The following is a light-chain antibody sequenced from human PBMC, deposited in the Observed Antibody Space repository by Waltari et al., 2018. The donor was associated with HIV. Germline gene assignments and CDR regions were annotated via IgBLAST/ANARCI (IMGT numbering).Light chain of an antibody. J-gene: IGLJ2*01. V-gene: IGLV2-18*02. Sequence: QSALTQPPSVSGSPGQSVNISCSGHSSDVGRCNRVSWYQQPPGTAPKLMIYEVNNRPSGVPDRFSGSKSCNTASLTISGLQPEDEADYYCSSYTTSSTVLFGGGTKLTVL. CDR1: SSDVGRCNR. CDR2: EVN. CDR3: SSYTTSSTVL.